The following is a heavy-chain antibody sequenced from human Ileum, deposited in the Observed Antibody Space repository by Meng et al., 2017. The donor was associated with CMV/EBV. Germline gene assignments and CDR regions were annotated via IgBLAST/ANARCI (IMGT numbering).Heavy chain of an antibody. CDR2: INPNSDGT. J-gene: IGHJ4*02. CDR3: ARGWWYFDY. D-gene: IGHD2-15*01. CDR1: GYAFSGYY. V-gene: IGHV1-2*02. Sequence: KVSCKASGYAFSGYYMNWVRQAPGQGLEWMGWINPNSDGTNYAQKFQGRVTMTRDASISTAYMELSRLRSDDTAVYYCARGWWYFDYWGQGTLVTVSS.